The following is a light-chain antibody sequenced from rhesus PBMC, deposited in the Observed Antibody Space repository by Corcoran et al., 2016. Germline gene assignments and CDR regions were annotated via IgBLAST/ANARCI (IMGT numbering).Light chain of an antibody. CDR3: QQYNIWNS. CDR1: QSVSSY. V-gene: IGKV3S9*01. CDR2: GAS. Sequence: EIVMTQSPATLSLSPGERTTLSCRASQSVSSYVAWYQQKPEQVPRLLIYGASNRATGIPDRFSGSGSGTDFTLIISSLEPEDVGVYYCQQYNIWNSFGQGTKVEIK. J-gene: IGKJ2*01.